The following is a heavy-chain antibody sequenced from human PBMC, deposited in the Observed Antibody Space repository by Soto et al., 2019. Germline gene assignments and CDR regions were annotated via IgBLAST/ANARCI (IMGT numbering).Heavy chain of an antibody. V-gene: IGHV4-59*08. CDR1: GGSISRYY. CDR3: AGGSTGYSSSWYRY. CDR2: IYNSGST. J-gene: IGHJ4*02. Sequence: QVQLQESGPGLVKPSETLSLTCTVSGGSISRYYWSWIRQPPGKGLEWIGYIYNSGSTNYNPSLKSRVTISVDTSKNQFSLKLSSVTAADTAVYYCAGGSTGYSSSWYRYWGQGTLVTVSS. D-gene: IGHD6-13*01.